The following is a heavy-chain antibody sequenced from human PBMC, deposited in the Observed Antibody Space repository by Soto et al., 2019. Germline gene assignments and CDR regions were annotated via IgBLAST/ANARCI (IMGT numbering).Heavy chain of an antibody. CDR3: ATVHNTSRSFDY. J-gene: IGHJ4*02. V-gene: IGHV3-23*01. Sequence: LRLSCAASGFTFNIYAMTWVRQAPGKGLEWVSTTGATGRTTYYSDAVKGRFTVSRDNSKNTLDLQMSNLRAEDTAVYYCATVHNTSRSFDYWGQGTLVTVSS. D-gene: IGHD1-20*01. CDR2: TGATGRTT. CDR1: GFTFNIYA.